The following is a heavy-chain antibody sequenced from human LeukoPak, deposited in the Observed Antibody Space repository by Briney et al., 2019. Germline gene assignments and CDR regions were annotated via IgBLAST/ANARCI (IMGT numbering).Heavy chain of an antibody. CDR1: GYTFTIYA. J-gene: IGHJ5*02. V-gene: IGHV1-3*01. CDR3: ARSYQSSGWFDP. D-gene: IGHD3-16*02. Sequence: ASVTVSCTASGYTFTIYAMHWVRQAPGQRLEWMGWINAGNGNTKYSQKFQGRVTITRDTSASTAYMELSSLRSEDTAVYYCARSYQSSGWFDPWGQGTLVTVSS. CDR2: INAGNGNT.